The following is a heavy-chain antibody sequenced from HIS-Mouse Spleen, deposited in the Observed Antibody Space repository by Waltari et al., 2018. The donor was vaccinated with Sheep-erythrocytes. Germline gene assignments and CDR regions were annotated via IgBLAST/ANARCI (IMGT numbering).Heavy chain of an antibody. CDR1: GGTFSSYA. J-gene: IGHJ4*02. Sequence: QVQLVQSGAEVKKPGSSVKVSCKASGGTFSSYAISWVRQAPGQGLEWMGRIMPILGIANYAKKFQGRVTITADKSTSTAYMELSSLRSEDTAVYYCAQTGATTPHFDYWGQGTLVTVSS. CDR3: AQTGATTPHFDY. D-gene: IGHD1-26*01. V-gene: IGHV1-69*04. CDR2: IMPILGIA.